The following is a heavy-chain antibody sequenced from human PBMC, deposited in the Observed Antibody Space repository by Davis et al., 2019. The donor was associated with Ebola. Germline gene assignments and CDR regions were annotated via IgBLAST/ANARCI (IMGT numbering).Heavy chain of an antibody. CDR3: ARAGKNDY. J-gene: IGHJ4*02. V-gene: IGHV1-3*01. CDR1: GYTFTSYA. CDR2: INAGNGNT. Sequence: AASVKVSCKASGYTFTSYAMHWVRQAPGQRLEWMGWINAGNGNTQYSQKFQGRVTITRDTSASTAYMELSSLRSADTAVYYCARAGKNDYWGQGTLVTVSS.